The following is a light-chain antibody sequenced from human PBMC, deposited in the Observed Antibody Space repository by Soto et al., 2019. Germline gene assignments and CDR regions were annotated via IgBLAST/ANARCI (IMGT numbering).Light chain of an antibody. CDR3: KSYAGSNTYV. Sequence: QSVLPQPPSASGSPGQSVTLSCTGTKNDIGVYDFVSWYQHHPGKAPRLIIYEVVQRPSGVPDRFSGSKSGNTASLTVSGLQAADEGDYFCKSYAGSNTYVFXSGTKV. V-gene: IGLV2-8*01. CDR1: KNDIGVYDF. J-gene: IGLJ1*01. CDR2: EVV.